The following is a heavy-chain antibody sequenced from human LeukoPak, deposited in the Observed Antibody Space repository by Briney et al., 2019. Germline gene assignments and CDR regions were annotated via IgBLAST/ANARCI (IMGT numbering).Heavy chain of an antibody. D-gene: IGHD1-14*01. CDR2: IYYSGST. V-gene: IGHV4-4*07. CDR3: ARFVRSNQRWFDP. CDR1: GGSISSYY. Sequence: SETLSLTCTVSGGSISSYYWSWIRQPAGKGLEWIGRIYYSGSTYYNPSLKSRVTISVDTSKNQFSLKLSSVTAADTAMYYCARFVRSNQRWFDPWGQGTLVTVSS. J-gene: IGHJ5*02.